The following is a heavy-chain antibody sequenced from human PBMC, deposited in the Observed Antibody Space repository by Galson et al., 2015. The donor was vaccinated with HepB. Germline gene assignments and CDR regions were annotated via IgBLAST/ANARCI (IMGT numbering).Heavy chain of an antibody. V-gene: IGHV3-23*01. Sequence: SLRLSCAASEFTFSSHAMSWVRQAPGKGLEWVSTITANGATTYYVDSLKGRITISRDNSRSTLYLQMDSLRAEDTAIYYCATFNWRSVRGFAPWGQGTLVTVSS. CDR1: EFTFSSHA. CDR3: ATFNWRSVRGFAP. D-gene: IGHD3-3*01. J-gene: IGHJ5*02. CDR2: ITANGATT.